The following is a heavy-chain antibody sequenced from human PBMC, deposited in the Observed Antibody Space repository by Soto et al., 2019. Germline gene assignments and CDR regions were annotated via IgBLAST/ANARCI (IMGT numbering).Heavy chain of an antibody. Sequence: EVQLVESGGGLVQPGGSLRLSCAASGFTVSSSYMSYVRQAPGKGLEWDSVIYSGGSTFYADSVKGRFTISRHNSNNTLYLQMNSLRAEDTAVYYCASGWRVDAFDIWGQGTMVTVSS. CDR3: ASGWRVDAFDI. J-gene: IGHJ3*02. D-gene: IGHD3-3*01. V-gene: IGHV3-53*04. CDR2: IYSGGST. CDR1: GFTVSSSY.